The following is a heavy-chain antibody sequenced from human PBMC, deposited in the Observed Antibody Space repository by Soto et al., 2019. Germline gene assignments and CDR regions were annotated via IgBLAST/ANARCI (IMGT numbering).Heavy chain of an antibody. CDR3: ARVGRYYDILTGYSTQHNWFDP. V-gene: IGHV4-4*02. D-gene: IGHD3-9*01. CDR2: IYHSGST. Sequence: QVQLQESGPGLVKPSGTLSLTCAVSSGSISSSNWWSWVRQPPGKGLEWIGEIYHSGSTNYNPSLKSRVTISVDKSKVQFSLKLSSVTAADTAVYYCARVGRYYDILTGYSTQHNWFDPWGQGTLVTVSS. J-gene: IGHJ5*02. CDR1: SGSISSSNW.